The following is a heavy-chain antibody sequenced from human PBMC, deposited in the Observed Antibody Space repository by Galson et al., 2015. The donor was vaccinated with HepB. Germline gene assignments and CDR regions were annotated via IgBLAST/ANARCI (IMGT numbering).Heavy chain of an antibody. CDR3: ARVRIAVAGFDY. CDR2: INSDGSST. J-gene: IGHJ4*02. CDR1: GFTFSTYW. Sequence: SLRLSCAASGFTFSTYWMRWVRQAPGKGLEWVSRINSDGSSTTYADSVKGRFTISRDNAKNTLYLQMNSLRAEDTAVYYCARVRIAVAGFDYWGQGTLVTVSS. D-gene: IGHD6-19*01. V-gene: IGHV3-74*01.